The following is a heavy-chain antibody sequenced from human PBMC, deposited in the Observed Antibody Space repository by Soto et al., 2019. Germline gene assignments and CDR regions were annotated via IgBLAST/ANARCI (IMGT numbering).Heavy chain of an antibody. CDR2: ISSSSSYI. Sequence: PGGSLRLSCAASGFTFSSYSMNWVRQAPGKGLEWVSSISSSSSYIYYADSVKGRFTISRDNAENSLYLQMNSLRAEDTAVYYCARPPNYFDSRGYYGYWGQGTLVTSPQ. J-gene: IGHJ4*02. D-gene: IGHD3-22*01. V-gene: IGHV3-21*01. CDR1: GFTFSSYS. CDR3: ARPPNYFDSRGYYGY.